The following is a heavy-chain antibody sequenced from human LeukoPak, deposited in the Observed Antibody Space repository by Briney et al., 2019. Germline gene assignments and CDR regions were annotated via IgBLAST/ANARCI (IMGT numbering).Heavy chain of an antibody. D-gene: IGHD3-22*01. J-gene: IGHJ4*02. CDR2: KSYDGSNK. Sequence: GGSLRLSCAASGFTFSSYGMHWVRQAPGKGLEWVAVKSYDGSNKYYADSVKGRFTISRDNSKNTLYLQMNSLRAEDTAVYYCAKNYYDSSGHTDYWGQGTLVTVSS. CDR3: AKNYYDSSGHTDY. CDR1: GFTFSSYG. V-gene: IGHV3-30*18.